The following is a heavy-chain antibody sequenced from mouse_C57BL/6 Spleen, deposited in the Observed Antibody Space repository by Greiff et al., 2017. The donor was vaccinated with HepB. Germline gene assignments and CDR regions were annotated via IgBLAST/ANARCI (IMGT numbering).Heavy chain of an antibody. CDR3: ARDYGYDAGYYYAMDY. CDR1: GYTFTDYY. J-gene: IGHJ4*01. D-gene: IGHD2-2*01. V-gene: IGHV1-76*01. Sequence: QVQLKESGAELVRPGASVKLSCKASGYTFTDYYINWVKQRPGQGLEWIARIYPGSGNTYYNEKFKGKATLTAEKSSSTAYMQLSSLTSEDSAVYFCARDYGYDAGYYYAMDYWGQGTSVTVSS. CDR2: IYPGSGNT.